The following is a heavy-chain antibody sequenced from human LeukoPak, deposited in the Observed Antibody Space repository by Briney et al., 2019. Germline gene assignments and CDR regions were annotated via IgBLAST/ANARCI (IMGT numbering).Heavy chain of an antibody. V-gene: IGHV3-21*01. D-gene: IGHD5-18*01. CDR2: ISGSSSYI. CDR1: GFTFSTYS. Sequence: GGSLRLSCAASGFTFSTYSMNWVRQAPGKGLEWVSSISGSSSYIYYADSVKGRFTISRDSAQNSLYLQMNSLRAEDTAVYYCARGQSYGCFDPWGQGTLVTVSS. J-gene: IGHJ5*02. CDR3: ARGQSYGCFDP.